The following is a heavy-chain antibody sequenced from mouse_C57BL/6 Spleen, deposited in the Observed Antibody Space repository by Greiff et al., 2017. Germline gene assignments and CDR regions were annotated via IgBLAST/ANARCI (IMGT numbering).Heavy chain of an antibody. CDR3: ARDWGVVADY. CDR1: GYTFTSYW. V-gene: IGHV1-64*01. CDR2: IHPNSGST. J-gene: IGHJ2*01. D-gene: IGHD1-1*01. Sequence: QVQLQQPGAELVKPGASVKLSCKASGYTFTSYWMHWVKQRPGQGLEWIGMIHPNSGSTNYNEKFKSKDTLTVDKSSSTAYMQLSSLTSEDSAVYYCARDWGVVADYWGQGTTLTVSS.